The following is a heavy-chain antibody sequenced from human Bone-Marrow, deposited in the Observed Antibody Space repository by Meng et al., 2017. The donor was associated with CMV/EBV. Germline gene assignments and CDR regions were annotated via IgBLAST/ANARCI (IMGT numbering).Heavy chain of an antibody. CDR2: IIPIFGTA. V-gene: IGHV1-69*05. Sequence: SVKVSCKASGGTFSSYAISWMRQAPGQGLEWMGGIIPIFGTANYAQKFQGRVTITTDESTSTAYMELSSLRSEDTAVYYCARGRIAARAYYGMDVWGQGTTVTVSS. CDR1: GGTFSSYA. D-gene: IGHD6-6*01. J-gene: IGHJ6*02. CDR3: ARGRIAARAYYGMDV.